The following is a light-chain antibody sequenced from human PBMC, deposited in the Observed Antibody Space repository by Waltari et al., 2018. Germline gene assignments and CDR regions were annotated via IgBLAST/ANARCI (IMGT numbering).Light chain of an antibody. CDR1: HSVNSY. Sequence: IVLTQSPAPLSLSPGERATLSCTASHSVNSYLAWYQQKPGQAPRLLIHAASNRATGIPARFSGSGSGTDFTLTISSLEPEDFAVYYCQQHRTLPLTFGGGTKVEIK. CDR2: AAS. CDR3: QQHRTLPLT. J-gene: IGKJ4*01. V-gene: IGKV3-11*01.